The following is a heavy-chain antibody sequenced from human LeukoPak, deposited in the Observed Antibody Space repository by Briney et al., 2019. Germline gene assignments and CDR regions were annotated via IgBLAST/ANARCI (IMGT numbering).Heavy chain of an antibody. D-gene: IGHD6-19*01. CDR3: ANPGIAVAGTNYGMDV. J-gene: IGHJ6*02. CDR1: GGSISSSSYY. Sequence: SETLSLTCTVSGGSISSSSYYWGWIRQPPGKGLEWIGEINHSGSTNYNPSLKSRVTISVDTSKNQFSLKLSSVTAADTAVYYCANPGIAVAGTNYGMDVWGQGTTVTVSS. V-gene: IGHV4-39*07. CDR2: INHSGST.